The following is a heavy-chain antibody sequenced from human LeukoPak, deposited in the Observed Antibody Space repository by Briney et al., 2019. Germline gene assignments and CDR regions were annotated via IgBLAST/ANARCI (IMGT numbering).Heavy chain of an antibody. Sequence: GGSLRLSCAASGFTFDDYGMSWVRQAPGKGLEWVSGIDRNGDSTGYADSVEGRFTISRDNSKNTLYLQMSSLRAEDTAIYYCAKDRRGYDPGDFDYWGQGTLVTVSS. V-gene: IGHV3-20*04. J-gene: IGHJ4*02. D-gene: IGHD5-12*01. CDR3: AKDRRGYDPGDFDY. CDR1: GFTFDDYG. CDR2: IDRNGDST.